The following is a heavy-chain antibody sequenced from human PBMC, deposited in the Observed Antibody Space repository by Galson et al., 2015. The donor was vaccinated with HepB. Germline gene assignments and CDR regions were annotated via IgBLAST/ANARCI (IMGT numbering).Heavy chain of an antibody. V-gene: IGHV1-69*13. D-gene: IGHD2-2*01. J-gene: IGHJ4*02. CDR2: IIPIFGTA. CDR3: ARQTDCSSTSCYDYFDY. Sequence: SVKVSCKASGGTFSSYAISWVRQAPGQGLEWMGGIIPIFGTANYAQKFQGRVTITADESTSTAYMELNSLRSEDTAVYYCARQTDCSSTSCYDYFDYWGQGTLLTVSS. CDR1: GGTFSSYA.